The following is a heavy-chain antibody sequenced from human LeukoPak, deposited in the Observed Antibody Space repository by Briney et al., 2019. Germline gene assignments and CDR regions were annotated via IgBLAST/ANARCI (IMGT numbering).Heavy chain of an antibody. J-gene: IGHJ4*02. Sequence: ASVKVSCKASGCTFSSYAISWVRQPPAQGLEWMGRIIPILGIANYAQKFQGRVTITADKSTSTAYMELSSLRSEDTAVYYCARVEMATIYFDYWGQGTLVTVSS. CDR1: GCTFSSYA. CDR3: ARVEMATIYFDY. CDR2: IIPILGIA. D-gene: IGHD5-24*01. V-gene: IGHV1-69*04.